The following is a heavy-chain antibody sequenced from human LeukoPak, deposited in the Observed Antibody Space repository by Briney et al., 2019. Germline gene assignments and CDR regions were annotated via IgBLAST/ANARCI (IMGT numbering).Heavy chain of an antibody. CDR1: GGSFSGYY. V-gene: IGHV4-34*01. D-gene: IGHD3-3*01. CDR3: ARLIARIFGVPRGAFDI. Sequence: AETLSLTCAVYGGSFSGYYWSWIRQPPGKGLEWIGEINYSGSTSYNPSLKSRVTISVDTSKNQFSLKLSSVTAADTAVYYCARLIARIFGVPRGAFDIWGQGTMVTVSS. CDR2: INYSGST. J-gene: IGHJ3*02.